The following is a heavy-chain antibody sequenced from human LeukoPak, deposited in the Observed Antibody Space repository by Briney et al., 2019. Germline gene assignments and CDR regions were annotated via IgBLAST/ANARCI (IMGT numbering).Heavy chain of an antibody. Sequence: GGSLRLSCAASGFTFSSYAMSWVRQAPGKGLEWVSAISGSGDSTYYGDSVKGRFTISRDNSKNTLYLQMNSLRAEDTAVYYCAKWSSSGWYRPIDYWGQGTLVTVSS. D-gene: IGHD6-19*01. CDR1: GFTFSSYA. CDR2: ISGSGDST. J-gene: IGHJ4*02. CDR3: AKWSSSGWYRPIDY. V-gene: IGHV3-23*01.